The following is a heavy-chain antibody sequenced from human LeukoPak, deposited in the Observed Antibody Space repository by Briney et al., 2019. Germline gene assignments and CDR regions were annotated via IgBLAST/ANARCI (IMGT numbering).Heavy chain of an antibody. CDR2: IYTCGST. D-gene: IGHD2-15*01. V-gene: IGHV4-4*07. CDR3: ARDAALLAAEAITRTPPKHDAFDI. CDR1: GGSLIRYY. J-gene: IGHJ3*02. Sequence: PQTLSLTPTLSGGSLIRYYWTWVRQPAGPELEALSRIYTCGSTTYNPSPKSRVTMSVNTSKNQFSLKPSSVTAADTAVYYCARDAALLAAEAITRTPPKHDAFDIWGQGTMVTVSS.